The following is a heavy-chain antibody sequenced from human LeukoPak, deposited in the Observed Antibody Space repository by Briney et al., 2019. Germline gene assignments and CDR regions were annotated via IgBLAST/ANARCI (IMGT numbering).Heavy chain of an antibody. CDR3: ARDPLAAAGPPYYYYYMDV. V-gene: IGHV3-23*01. Sequence: PGGSLRLSCAASGFTFSSYAMSWVRQAPGKGLEWVSAISGSGGTTYYADSVKGRFTVSRDNSRYSLFLDLNSLRADDAAVYYCARDPLAAAGPPYYYYYMDVWGRGTTVTVSS. CDR2: ISGSGGTT. CDR1: GFTFSSYA. J-gene: IGHJ6*03. D-gene: IGHD6-13*01.